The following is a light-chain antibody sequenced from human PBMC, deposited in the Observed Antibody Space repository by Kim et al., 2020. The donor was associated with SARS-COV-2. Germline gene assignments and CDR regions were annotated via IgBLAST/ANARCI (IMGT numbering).Light chain of an antibody. J-gene: IGKJ4*01. CDR3: QQYNTWPPEIT. Sequence: SPGERVTPSCRASQSVSSNLAWYQKKVGQAPRLLGDGASTRATGVPARFTGSGSGIEFTLTISSLQSEDLAIYFCQQYNTWPPEITFGGGTKLEI. CDR2: GAS. CDR1: QSVSSN. V-gene: IGKV3-15*01.